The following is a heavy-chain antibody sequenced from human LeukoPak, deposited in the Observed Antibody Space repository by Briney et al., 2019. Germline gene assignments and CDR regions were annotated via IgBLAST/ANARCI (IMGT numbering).Heavy chain of an antibody. V-gene: IGHV3-23*01. CDR2: ISGSGGST. D-gene: IGHD3-16*02. Sequence: PGGSLRLSCAASGFTFSSYAMSWVRQAPGKGLEWVSAISGSGGSTHYADSVKGRFTISRDNSKNTLYLQMNSLRAEDTAVYYCGAYDYIWGSYRYRLSDYWGQGTLVTVSS. CDR1: GFTFSSYA. CDR3: GAYDYIWGSYRYRLSDY. J-gene: IGHJ4*02.